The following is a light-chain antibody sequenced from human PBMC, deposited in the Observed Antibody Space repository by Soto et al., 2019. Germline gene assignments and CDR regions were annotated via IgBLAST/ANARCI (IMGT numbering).Light chain of an antibody. Sequence: EIVLTQSPATLSLSPGERATLSCRASQSVSSYLAWYQQKPGQAPRLLIYDASNRDTGIPARFSGSGSGTDLTLTISSLERENFAVYYCKQRATFGQGTKLEIK. CDR2: DAS. CDR1: QSVSSY. CDR3: KQRAT. V-gene: IGKV3-11*01. J-gene: IGKJ2*01.